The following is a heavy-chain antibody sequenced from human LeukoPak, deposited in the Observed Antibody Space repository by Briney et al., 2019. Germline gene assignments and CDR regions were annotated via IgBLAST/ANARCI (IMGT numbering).Heavy chain of an antibody. V-gene: IGHV4-38-2*02. J-gene: IGHJ4*02. CDR1: GYSISSGYY. D-gene: IGHD6-13*01. Sequence: SETLSLTCNVSGYSISSGYYWAWIRQSPGKGLEWIGSIYTSGSTNYNPSLKSRVTISVDTSKNQFSLKLSSVTAADTAVYYCARLVVSSWYHEVLLGRDYWGQGTLVTVSS. CDR3: ARLVVSSWYHEVLLGRDY. CDR2: IYTSGST.